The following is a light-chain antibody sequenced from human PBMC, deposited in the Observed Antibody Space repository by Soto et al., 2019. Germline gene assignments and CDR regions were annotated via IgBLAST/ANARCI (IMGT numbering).Light chain of an antibody. CDR2: DAS. J-gene: IGKJ5*01. V-gene: IGKV3-11*01. CDR3: QQRSNWPPFT. CDR1: QSISSY. Sequence: EIVLTQSPATLSLSPGERATLSCRASQSISSYLAWYQQKSGQAPRLLIYDASNRATGIPARFSGSGSGTDFTLTISSLEPEDFAVYYCQQRSNWPPFTFGQWTRLEIK.